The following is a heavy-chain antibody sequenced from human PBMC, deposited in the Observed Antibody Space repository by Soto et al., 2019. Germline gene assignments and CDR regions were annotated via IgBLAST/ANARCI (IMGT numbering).Heavy chain of an antibody. D-gene: IGHD2-8*01. V-gene: IGHV4-61*08. CDR3: AKEDDAWTNGYFDI. CDR1: GGSVTTGGWY. J-gene: IGHJ3*02. Sequence: SETLSLTCNVSGGSVTTGGWYWNWIRQPPGGGLEWIGHVYYTGATDYNPSVRSRVTISVDTSKNQFSLKLRSVTAADTAIYYCAKEDDAWTNGYFDIWGQGTVVTV. CDR2: VYYTGAT.